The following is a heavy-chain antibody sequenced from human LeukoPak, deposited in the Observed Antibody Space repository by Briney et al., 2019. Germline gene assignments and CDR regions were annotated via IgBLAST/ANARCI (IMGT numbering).Heavy chain of an antibody. D-gene: IGHD4-17*01. Sequence: SETLSLTCTVSGGSISSYYWNWIRQPPGKGLEWIGYIYYSGSTNYNPSLKSRVSISVDTSKNQLSLKLSSVTAADTAVYYCARTGSTVTMLYPFDHWGQGTLVTVSS. CDR3: ARTGSTVTMLYPFDH. J-gene: IGHJ4*02. V-gene: IGHV4-59*01. CDR2: IYYSGST. CDR1: GGSISSYY.